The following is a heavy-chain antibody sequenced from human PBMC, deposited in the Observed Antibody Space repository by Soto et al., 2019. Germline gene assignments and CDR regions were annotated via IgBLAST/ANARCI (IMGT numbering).Heavy chain of an antibody. J-gene: IGHJ4*02. CDR2: IIPIFGTA. CDR1: GGTFSSYA. D-gene: IGHD5-12*01. CDR3: AISESGYDFIDY. Sequence: WASVKVSCKASGGTFSSYAISWVRQAPGQGLEWMGGIIPIFGTANYAQKFQGRVTITADESTSTAYMELSSLRSEDTAVYYCAISESGYDFIDYWGQGTLVTVSS. V-gene: IGHV1-69*13.